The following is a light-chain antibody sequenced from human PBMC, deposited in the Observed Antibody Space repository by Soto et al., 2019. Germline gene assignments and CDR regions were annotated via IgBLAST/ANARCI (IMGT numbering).Light chain of an antibody. V-gene: IGLV2-14*01. CDR3: TSYTTTATVL. CDR2: EVR. Sequence: QSVLTQPASVSGSPGQSITISCTGTSSDVGGYNYVSWYQHHPGKAPKLMIYEVRNRPSGVSNRFSGSKSGNTASLTISGLQAEDEADYYCTSYTTTATVLFGGGTKLTVL. J-gene: IGLJ2*01. CDR1: SSDVGGYNY.